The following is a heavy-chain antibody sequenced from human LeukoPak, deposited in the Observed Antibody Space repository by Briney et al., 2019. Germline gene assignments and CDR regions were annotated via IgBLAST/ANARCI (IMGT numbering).Heavy chain of an antibody. Sequence: SETLSLTCAVSGGSISSSNWWTWVRQSPGKGLEWIGEIYPSGSTNYNPSLGSRLTISLDKAKNHFSLKLTSVTAADTAVYYCASLASSSGWYFQASMDVWGKGTTVTVSS. D-gene: IGHD6-19*01. CDR2: IYPSGST. CDR3: ASLASSSGWYFQASMDV. CDR1: GGSISSSNW. V-gene: IGHV4-4*02. J-gene: IGHJ6*03.